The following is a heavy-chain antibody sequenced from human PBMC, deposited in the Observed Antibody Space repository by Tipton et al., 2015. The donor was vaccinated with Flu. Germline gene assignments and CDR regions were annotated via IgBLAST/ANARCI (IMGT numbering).Heavy chain of an antibody. CDR1: GFTLSSYD. J-gene: IGHJ6*02. D-gene: IGHD2-2*01. CDR3: AGPFCGVTSCYKGTYYYYNMDV. Sequence: SLRLSCEASGFTLSSYDIYWVRQAPGNGLEWVSYISSGGTTIYYADSVQGRFTVSRDNAKNSLYLQMNSLRAEDTAVYYCAGPFCGVTSCYKGTYYYYNMDVWGQGTTVTVSS. CDR2: ISSGGTTI. V-gene: IGHV3-48*03.